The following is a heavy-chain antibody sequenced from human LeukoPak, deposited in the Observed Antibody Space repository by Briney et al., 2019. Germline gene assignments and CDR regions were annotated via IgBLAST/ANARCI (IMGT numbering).Heavy chain of an antibody. V-gene: IGHV4-34*01. CDR3: ARGVLWGLFDY. D-gene: IGHD3-16*01. Sequence: PSETLSLTCAVYGGSFSGYYWSWIRQPPGKGLEWIGEINRSGSTNYNPSLKSRVTISVDTSKNQFSLKLSSVTAADTAVYYCARGVLWGLFDYWGQGTLVTVSS. CDR2: INRSGST. J-gene: IGHJ4*02. CDR1: GGSFSGYY.